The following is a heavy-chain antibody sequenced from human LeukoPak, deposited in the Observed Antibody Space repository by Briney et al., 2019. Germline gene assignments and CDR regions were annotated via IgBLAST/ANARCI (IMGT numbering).Heavy chain of an antibody. CDR1: GFTFSSYW. V-gene: IGHV3-74*01. J-gene: IGHJ4*02. D-gene: IGHD6-19*01. CDR3: AKVTISYNSGWYFDY. CDR2: INSDGSST. Sequence: GGSLRLSCAASGFTFSSYWMHWVRQAPGKGLVWVSRINSDGSSTSYADSVKGRFTISRDSSKNTLYLQMNSLRAEDTAVYFCAKVTISYNSGWYFDYWGQGTLVTVSS.